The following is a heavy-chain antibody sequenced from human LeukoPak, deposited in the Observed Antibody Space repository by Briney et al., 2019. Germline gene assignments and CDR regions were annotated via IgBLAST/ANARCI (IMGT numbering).Heavy chain of an antibody. CDR1: GGSISSYY. D-gene: IGHD3-10*01. Sequence: NTSETLSLTCTVSGGSISSYYWSWIRQPPGKGLEWIGYIYTSGSTNYNPSLKSRVTISVDTSKNQFSLKLSSVTAADTAVYYCARIGSARHFDYWGQGTLVTVSS. CDR2: IYTSGST. V-gene: IGHV4-4*09. CDR3: ARIGSARHFDY. J-gene: IGHJ4*02.